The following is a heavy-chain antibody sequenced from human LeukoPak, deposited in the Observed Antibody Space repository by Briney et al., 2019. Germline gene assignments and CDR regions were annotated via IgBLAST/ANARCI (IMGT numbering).Heavy chain of an antibody. V-gene: IGHV3-23*01. J-gene: IGHJ4*02. D-gene: IGHD4-17*01. CDR3: TTAHDYGDYVAY. CDR1: GFTFSSYG. CDR2: ISGSGGNT. Sequence: GGSLRLSCAASGFTFSSYGMSWVRQAPGKGLEWVSAISGSGGNTYYADSVKGRFTISRDNSKNTLYLQMNSLRAEDTAVYYCTTAHDYGDYVAYWGQGTLVTVSS.